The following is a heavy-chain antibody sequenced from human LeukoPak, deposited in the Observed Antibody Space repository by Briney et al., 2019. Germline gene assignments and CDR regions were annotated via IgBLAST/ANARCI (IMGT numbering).Heavy chain of an antibody. V-gene: IGHV1-24*01. CDR2: FDPEDGET. CDR1: GYTLTELS. CDR3: ATVVSGAGGYELRGPHDDAFDI. Sequence: ASVKVSCKVSGYTLTELSMHWVRQAPGKGLEWRGGFDPEDGETIYAQKFQGRVTMTEDTSTDTAYMELSSLRSEDTAVYYCATVVSGAGGYELRGPHDDAFDIWGQGTMVTVSS. D-gene: IGHD5-12*01. J-gene: IGHJ3*02.